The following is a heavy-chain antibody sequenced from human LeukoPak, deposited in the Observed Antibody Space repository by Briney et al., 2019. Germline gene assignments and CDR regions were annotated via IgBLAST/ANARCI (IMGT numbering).Heavy chain of an antibody. V-gene: IGHV4-4*07. Sequence: SETLSLTCTVSGGSISSYYWSWIRQPAGKGLEWIGRIYTSGSTNYNPSLKSRATMSVDTSKNQFSLKLSSVTAADTAVYYCASIGDYCGGDCYSSNDAFDIWGQGTMVTVSS. J-gene: IGHJ3*02. CDR3: ASIGDYCGGDCYSSNDAFDI. D-gene: IGHD2-21*02. CDR1: GGSISSYY. CDR2: IYTSGST.